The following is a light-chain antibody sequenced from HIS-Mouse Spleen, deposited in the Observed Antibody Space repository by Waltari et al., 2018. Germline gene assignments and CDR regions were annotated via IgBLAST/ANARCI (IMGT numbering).Light chain of an antibody. J-gene: IGLJ2*01. Sequence: SYELTQPPSVSVSPGQTARITCSGDALPKKYAYWYQQKSGQAPVLVIYEDSKRPSGIPGRFSGPSSGTMATLTISGAQVEDEADYYCYSTDSSGNHRGVFGGGTKLTVL. CDR2: EDS. CDR3: YSTDSSGNHRGV. V-gene: IGLV3-10*01. CDR1: ALPKKY.